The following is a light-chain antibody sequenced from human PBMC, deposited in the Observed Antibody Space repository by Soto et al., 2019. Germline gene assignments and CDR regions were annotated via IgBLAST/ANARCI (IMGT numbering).Light chain of an antibody. Sequence: EIVMTQSPATLSVSPGETATLSCRASQSVSNNLAWFQQKPGQAPRLLIYRASTRATGIPARFSGSGSGTEFTLAISSRQSEDFAVYYCQQCNNWPLTFGGGTKVEIK. J-gene: IGKJ4*01. CDR1: QSVSNN. CDR2: RAS. CDR3: QQCNNWPLT. V-gene: IGKV3-15*01.